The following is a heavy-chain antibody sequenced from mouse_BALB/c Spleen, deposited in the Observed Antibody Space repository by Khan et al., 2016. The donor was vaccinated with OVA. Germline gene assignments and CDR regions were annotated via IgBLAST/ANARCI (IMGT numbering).Heavy chain of an antibody. CDR1: GFTFSAFG. V-gene: IGHV5-17*02. D-gene: IGHD2-4*01. J-gene: IGHJ4*01. CDR3: ARSTLITRAMDY. Sequence: EVQGVESGGGLVQPGGSRKLSCVASGFTFSAFGMHWVRQAPEKGLEWVAYISSGSNTIYYADTVKGRFTISRDNPKNTLFLQMTSLRSEDTAMYYCARSTLITRAMDYWGQGTSVTVSS. CDR2: ISSGSNTI.